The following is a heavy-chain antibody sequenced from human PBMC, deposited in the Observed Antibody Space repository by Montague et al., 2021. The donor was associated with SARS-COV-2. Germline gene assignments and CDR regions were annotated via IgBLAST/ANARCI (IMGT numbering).Heavy chain of an antibody. CDR2: IYYTGET. Sequence: SETLSLTCSFSGGSIRSYYWSWIRLPPGKALEWLGYIYYTGETTHNPSLKSRVTISVDTSRSQFSLRLTSVTAADIAVYFCARFWSGYVDKWSQGTLVTVSS. D-gene: IGHD3-3*01. V-gene: IGHV4-59*01. J-gene: IGHJ4*02. CDR3: ARFWSGYVDK. CDR1: GGSIRSYY.